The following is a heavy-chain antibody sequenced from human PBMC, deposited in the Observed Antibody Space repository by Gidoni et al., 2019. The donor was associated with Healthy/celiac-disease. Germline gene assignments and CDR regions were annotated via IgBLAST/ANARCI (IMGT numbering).Heavy chain of an antibody. CDR3: AKDPDDGTSYDSSGYYPLFA. Sequence: EVQLLESGGGLVQPGGSLRLSCAASGFTFSSYAMSWVRQAPGKGLECVSAISGGGGSTYYADSVKGRFTISRDNSKNTLYLQMNSLRAEDTAVYYCAKDPDDGTSYDSSGYYPLFAWGQGTLVTVSS. D-gene: IGHD3-22*01. CDR1: GFTFSSYA. V-gene: IGHV3-23*01. J-gene: IGHJ4*02. CDR2: ISGGGGST.